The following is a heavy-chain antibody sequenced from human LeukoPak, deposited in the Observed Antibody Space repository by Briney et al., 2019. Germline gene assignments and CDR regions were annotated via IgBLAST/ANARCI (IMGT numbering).Heavy chain of an antibody. J-gene: IGHJ4*02. CDR3: ARGGTVRIIVDY. V-gene: IGHV3-21*01. D-gene: IGHD2-21*01. Sequence: GESLKISCAASGFTFSSYSMSWVRQAPGKGLEWVSSISSSSSFIYYADSLKGRFTISRDNAKNSLYLQMNSLRAEDTAVYYRARGGTVRIIVDYWGQGTLDTVSS. CDR2: ISSSSSFI. CDR1: GFTFSSYS.